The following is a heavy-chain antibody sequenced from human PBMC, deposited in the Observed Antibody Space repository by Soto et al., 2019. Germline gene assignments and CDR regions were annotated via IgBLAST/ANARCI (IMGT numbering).Heavy chain of an antibody. J-gene: IGHJ4*02. V-gene: IGHV3-23*01. Sequence: EVQLLESGGGLVQPGGSLRLSCAASGFTFSSYAMSWVRQAPGKGPEWVSAISGSGGSTYYADSVKGRFTISRDNSKNTLYLQMNSLRAEDTAVYYCASQSYYDYIWGSYRFDYWGQGTLVTVSS. D-gene: IGHD3-16*02. CDR2: ISGSGGST. CDR1: GFTFSSYA. CDR3: ASQSYYDYIWGSYRFDY.